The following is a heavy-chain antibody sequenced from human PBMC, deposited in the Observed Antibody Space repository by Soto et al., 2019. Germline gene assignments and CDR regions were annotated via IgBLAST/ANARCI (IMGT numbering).Heavy chain of an antibody. V-gene: IGHV1-46*03. CDR2: INPSGGST. CDR1: GYTFTSYY. J-gene: IGHJ4*02. D-gene: IGHD2-21*01. Sequence: ASVKVSCKASGYTFTSYYMHWVRQAPGQGLEWMGIINPSGGSTSYAQKFQGRVTMTRDTSTSTVYMELSSLRSEDTAVYYCASTCGGDCPRNEFDDWGQGTLVTVSS. CDR3: ASTCGGDCPRNEFDD.